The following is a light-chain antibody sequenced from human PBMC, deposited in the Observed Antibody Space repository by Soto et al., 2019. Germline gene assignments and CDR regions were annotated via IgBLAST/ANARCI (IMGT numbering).Light chain of an antibody. CDR3: QQSPVT. CDR1: QSVSSYY. CDR2: GAS. J-gene: IGKJ1*01. V-gene: IGKV3-20*01. Sequence: EIVLTQSPGNLCLSPGERATLSCRASQSVSSYYLAWYQQKPGQAPRLLIYGASTRATGIPDRFSGSGSGTDFTLTITRLEPEDCALYYCQQSPVTFGQGTKVDIK.